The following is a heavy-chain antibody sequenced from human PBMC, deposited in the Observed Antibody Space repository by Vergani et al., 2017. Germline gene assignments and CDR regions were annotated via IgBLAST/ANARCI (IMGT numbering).Heavy chain of an antibody. CDR1: GFTFSSYA. J-gene: IGHJ4*02. D-gene: IGHD6-13*01. Sequence: QVQLVESGGGVVQPGRSLRLSCAASGFTFSSYAMHWVRQAPGKGLEWVAVISYDGSNKYYADSVKGRFTISRDNSKNTLYLQMNSLRAEDTAVYYCAKGIAAAVRYHTHYWGQGTLVTVSS. CDR2: ISYDGSNK. V-gene: IGHV3-30-3*01. CDR3: AKGIAAAVRYHTHY.